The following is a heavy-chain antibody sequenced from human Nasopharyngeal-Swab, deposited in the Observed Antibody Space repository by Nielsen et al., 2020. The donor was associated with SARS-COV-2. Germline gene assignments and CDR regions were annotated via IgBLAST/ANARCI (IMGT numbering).Heavy chain of an antibody. Sequence: REAPGKGLEWMGVISPGNSDTRYSQSFQGQDTISADKSTSTAYLQWSSLKASDTAMYFCARRPHLDILTGDYFDFWGQGTVVTVSS. J-gene: IGHJ4*02. V-gene: IGHV5-51*01. D-gene: IGHD3-9*01. CDR3: ARRPHLDILTGDYFDF. CDR2: ISPGNSDT.